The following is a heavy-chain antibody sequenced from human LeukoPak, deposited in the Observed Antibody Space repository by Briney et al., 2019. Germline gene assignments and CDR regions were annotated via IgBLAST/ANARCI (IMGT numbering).Heavy chain of an antibody. J-gene: IGHJ4*02. Sequence: PGGSLRLSCAASGFTFSSYAMSWVRQAPGKGLEWVSSITRSGAATYYADSVKGRFTISRDNSDNTLYLQMNSLRAEETAVYYCAKDRPNYYGSNGHYYKLNGDCWGQGTLVTVSS. V-gene: IGHV3-23*01. CDR3: AKDRPNYYGSNGHYYKLNGDC. CDR1: GFTFSSYA. D-gene: IGHD3-22*01. CDR2: ITRSGAAT.